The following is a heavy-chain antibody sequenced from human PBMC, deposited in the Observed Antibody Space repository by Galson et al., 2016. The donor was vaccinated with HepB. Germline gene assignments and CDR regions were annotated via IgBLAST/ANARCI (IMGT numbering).Heavy chain of an antibody. D-gene: IGHD3-10*01. CDR1: GFTFSSFA. CDR2: ISGRGDRI. J-gene: IGHJ4*02. CDR3: AKEGWFGELLYGHFDF. Sequence: SLRLSCAASGFTFSSFAISWVRRVPGKGLEWVSAISGRGDRIRYAESVKGRFIISRDNSKNTLDVEMKNLRVEDTAVYYGAKEGWFGELLYGHFDFWGQGTLVTVSS. V-gene: IGHV3-23*01.